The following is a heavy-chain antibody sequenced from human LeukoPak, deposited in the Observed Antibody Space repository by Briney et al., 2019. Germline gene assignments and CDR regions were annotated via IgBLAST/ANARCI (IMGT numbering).Heavy chain of an antibody. D-gene: IGHD3-3*01. J-gene: IGHJ4*02. CDR1: GFTFSRYS. CDR2: ISSNGGST. Sequence: AGGSLRLSCAASGFTFSRYSMHWVRQAPGKGLEYVSAISSNGGSTYYANSVKGRFTVSRDNSKNTLYLQMGSLRAEDTAVYYCAKPYDFWSGYSYYFDYWGQGTLVTVSS. CDR3: AKPYDFWSGYSYYFDY. V-gene: IGHV3-64*01.